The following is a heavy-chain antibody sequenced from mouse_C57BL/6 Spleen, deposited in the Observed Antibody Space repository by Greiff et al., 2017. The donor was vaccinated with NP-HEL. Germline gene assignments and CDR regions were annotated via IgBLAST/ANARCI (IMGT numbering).Heavy chain of an antibody. CDR3: TRDLDSSGSDY. V-gene: IGHV5-9-1*02. CDR1: GFTFSSYA. D-gene: IGHD3-2*02. Sequence: EVQLQESGEGLVKPGGSLKLSCAASGFTFSSYAMSWVRQTPEKRLEWVAYISSGGDYIYYADTVKGRFTISRDNARNTLYLQMSSLKSEDTAMYYCTRDLDSSGSDYWGQGTTLTVSS. J-gene: IGHJ2*01. CDR2: ISSGGDYI.